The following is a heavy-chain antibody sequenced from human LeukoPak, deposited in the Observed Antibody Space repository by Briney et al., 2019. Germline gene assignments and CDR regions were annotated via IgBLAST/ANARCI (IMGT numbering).Heavy chain of an antibody. J-gene: IGHJ4*02. CDR2: INRSGST. Sequence: SETLSLTCAVYGGSFSGYYWSWIRQPPGKGLEWIGEINRSGSTNYNPSLKSRVTISIDTSKNQFSLKLNSVTAADTAVYFCARRAYSAAYWKHFDYWGQGTLVTVSS. V-gene: IGHV4-34*01. CDR3: ARRAYSAAYWKHFDY. D-gene: IGHD1-1*01. CDR1: GGSFSGYY.